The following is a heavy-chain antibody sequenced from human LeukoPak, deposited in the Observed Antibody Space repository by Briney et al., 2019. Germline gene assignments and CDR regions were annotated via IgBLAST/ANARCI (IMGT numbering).Heavy chain of an antibody. CDR2: IYFSGST. CDR3: ARVEPPAYYYGMDV. V-gene: IGHV4-59*01. D-gene: IGHD1-1*01. J-gene: IGHJ6*02. Sequence: SETLSLTCTVSGGSLSSYYWSWIQQPPGKGLEWIGHIYFSGSTNYNASLQSRVTISVDTSKNQFSLNLKSVTAADTAVYYCARVEPPAYYYGMDVWGQGTTVIVSS. CDR1: GGSLSSYY.